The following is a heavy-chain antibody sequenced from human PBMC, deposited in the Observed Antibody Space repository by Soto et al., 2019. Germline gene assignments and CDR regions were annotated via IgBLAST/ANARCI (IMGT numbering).Heavy chain of an antibody. CDR2: IYPGDSDT. CDR3: ARRSNSQYAMDV. V-gene: IGHV5-51*01. D-gene: IGHD4-4*01. J-gene: IGHJ6*02. CDR1: GYSFTNHW. Sequence: PGESLKISCKGSGYSFTNHWIGWVRQMPGKGLEWRGIIYPGDSDTRYTPSFQGRVTTSAEKSISTAYLQWSSLTGSDTAMYYCARRSNSQYAMDVWGQGTTVTVSS.